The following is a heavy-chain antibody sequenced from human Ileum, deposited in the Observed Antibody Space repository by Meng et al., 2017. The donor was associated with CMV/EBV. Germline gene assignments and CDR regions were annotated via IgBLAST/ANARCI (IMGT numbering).Heavy chain of an antibody. CDR3: ARGRGRTGQIDPGVSGYFDS. CDR2: ISRGGSI. CDR1: GFTVSSND. Sequence: GESLKISCAASGFTVSSNDMHWVRQAPGKGLEYVSVISRGGSIYYADSVQGRFTISRDNSKNTPYLHMGSLMVEDTAVYYCARGRGRTGQIDPGVSGYFDSWGLGTLVTVSS. J-gene: IGHJ4*02. D-gene: IGHD1-1*01. V-gene: IGHV3-64*02.